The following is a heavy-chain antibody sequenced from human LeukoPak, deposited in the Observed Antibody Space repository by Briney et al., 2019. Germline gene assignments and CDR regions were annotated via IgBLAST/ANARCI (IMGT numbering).Heavy chain of an antibody. D-gene: IGHD2-2*01. Sequence: ASVKVSCKASGYTFTDYYMRWVRQAPGQGFEWMGWINPNDGDTNYAQKFQGRVTMARDTSISTAHMEVSRLRSDDTAVYYCARANFLYCSSTTCLFDYWGQGTLVTVSS. J-gene: IGHJ4*02. CDR1: GYTFTDYY. V-gene: IGHV1-2*02. CDR3: ARANFLYCSSTTCLFDY. CDR2: INPNDGDT.